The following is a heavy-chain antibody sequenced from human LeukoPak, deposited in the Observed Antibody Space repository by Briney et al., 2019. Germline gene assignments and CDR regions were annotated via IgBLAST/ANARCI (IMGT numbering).Heavy chain of an antibody. CDR3: ARLNYYDSKGPDAFDI. V-gene: IGHV3-7*01. CDR1: GFTFSIYW. Sequence: GGSLRLSCAASGFTFSIYWLTWVRQAPGKGLEWVANINQDGSEKYHVDSVKGRFTISRDNAKNSLYLQMNSLRAEDTAVYYCARLNYYDSKGPDAFDIWGQGTMVTVSS. J-gene: IGHJ3*02. D-gene: IGHD3-22*01. CDR2: INQDGSEK.